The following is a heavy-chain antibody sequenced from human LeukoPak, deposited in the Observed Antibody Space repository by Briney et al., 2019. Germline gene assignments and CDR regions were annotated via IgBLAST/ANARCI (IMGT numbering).Heavy chain of an antibody. CDR3: ARDVPHYDFWSGYYIIDYFDY. V-gene: IGHV3-21*01. CDR2: IRSYSSYI. J-gene: IGHJ4*02. CDR1: GFTLDNYN. D-gene: IGHD3-3*01. Sequence: GGSLRLSCAASGFTLDNYNFNWVRQAPGKGLEWVASIRSYSSYIHYADSVKGRFTISRDNAKNSLYLQMNSLRAEDTAVYYCARDVPHYDFWSGYYIIDYFDYWGQGTLVTASS.